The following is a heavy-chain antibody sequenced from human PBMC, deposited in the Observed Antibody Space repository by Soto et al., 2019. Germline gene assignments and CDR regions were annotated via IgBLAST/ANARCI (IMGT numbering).Heavy chain of an antibody. CDR3: ARPKIAFYNRSDP. Sequence: QLQLQESGPGLVRPSETLSLTCTVSGGSISSSSYYWGWIRQPPGKVLEWIGSIYYSGSTYYNPHLKRRVIIPLTTSPNPFSLKQTSVTAADPALYYCARPKIAFYNRSDPWGQGTLLNVS. V-gene: IGHV4-39*01. J-gene: IGHJ5*02. CDR1: GGSISSSSYY. CDR2: IYYSGST. D-gene: IGHD3-3*02.